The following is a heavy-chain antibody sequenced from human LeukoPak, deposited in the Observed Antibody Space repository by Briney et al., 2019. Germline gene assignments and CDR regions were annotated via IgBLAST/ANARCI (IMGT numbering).Heavy chain of an antibody. V-gene: IGHV3-7*01. CDR3: ASRGGPYDYVWGSQFDY. D-gene: IGHD3-16*01. CDR1: GFTFSSYW. Sequence: GGSLRLSCAASGFTFSSYWMSWVRQAPGKGLEWVANIKQDGSEKYYVDSVKGRFTISRDNAKNSLYLQMNSLRAEDTAVYYCASRGGPYDYVWGSQFDYWGQGTLVTVSS. J-gene: IGHJ4*02. CDR2: IKQDGSEK.